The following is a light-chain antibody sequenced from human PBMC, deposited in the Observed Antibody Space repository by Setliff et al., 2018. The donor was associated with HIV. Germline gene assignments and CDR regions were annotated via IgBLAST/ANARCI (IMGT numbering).Light chain of an antibody. CDR2: EVS. CDR3: SSYTSSSTLYV. CDR1: NSNVGTYNF. J-gene: IGLJ1*01. V-gene: IGLV2-14*02. Sequence: QSALTQPASVSGSPGQSITISCTGNNSNVGTYNFVSWYRQYPGKAPKLIIYEVSNRPSGVSNRFSGSKSGNTASLTISGLQAEDEADYYCSSYTSSSTLYVFGTGTKVTVL.